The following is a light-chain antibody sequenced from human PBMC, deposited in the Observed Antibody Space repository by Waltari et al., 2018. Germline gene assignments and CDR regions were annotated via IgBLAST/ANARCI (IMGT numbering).Light chain of an antibody. CDR3: YSAADNNLRV. Sequence: SYELTQPSSVSVSPGQTARITCSGDVLAKKYARWFQQKPGHAPVLVIYKDSERPSGIPERFSGSSSGTTVTLTISGAQVEDEADYYCYSAADNNLRVFGGGTKLTVL. J-gene: IGLJ2*01. CDR2: KDS. V-gene: IGLV3-27*01. CDR1: VLAKKY.